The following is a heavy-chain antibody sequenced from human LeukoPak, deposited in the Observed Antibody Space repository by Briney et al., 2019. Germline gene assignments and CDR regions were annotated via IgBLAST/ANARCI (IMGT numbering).Heavy chain of an antibody. J-gene: IGHJ3*02. CDR2: IIPILGIA. CDR3: AREAGYYDFWSGNPGDAFDI. V-gene: IGHV1-69*10. Sequence: SXKVSCKASGGTFISYTISWVRQGPGQGGEWMGGIIPILGIANYAQKFQGRVTSTADKDTSTDYMEMRRLRYEETGVYYCAREAGYYDFWSGNPGDAFDIWGQGTMVTVSS. D-gene: IGHD3-3*01. CDR1: GGTFISYT.